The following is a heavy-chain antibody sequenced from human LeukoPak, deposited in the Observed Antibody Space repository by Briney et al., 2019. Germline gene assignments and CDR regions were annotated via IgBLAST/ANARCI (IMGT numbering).Heavy chain of an antibody. CDR2: MNNDGSNT. CDR3: ASTKLIFLGESPDY. J-gene: IGHJ4*01. D-gene: IGHD3-16*01. V-gene: IGHV3-74*01. Sequence: WESLQLSCAATAYTFRSYSLHWDRQPPGKGLMRVSRMNNDGSNTIYADSVKGRFTMSRDNAKNTLYLQMNSLRAEDTAVYYCASTKLIFLGESPDYWGKGTLVTVSS. CDR1: AYTFRSYS.